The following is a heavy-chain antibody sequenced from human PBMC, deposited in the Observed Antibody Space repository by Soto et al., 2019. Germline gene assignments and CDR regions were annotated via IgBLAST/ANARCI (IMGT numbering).Heavy chain of an antibody. Sequence: TSETLSLTCTVSGDSISSSNYFWGSLRQPPGKGLEWIGTIFYSGSTYYNPSLKSRVTISVDTSKNQFSLRLISVTAADTALYYCARRYGWLYFDYWGQGSLVTVS. J-gene: IGHJ4*02. CDR3: ARRYGWLYFDY. CDR1: GDSISSSNYF. CDR2: IFYSGST. V-gene: IGHV4-39*01. D-gene: IGHD6-19*01.